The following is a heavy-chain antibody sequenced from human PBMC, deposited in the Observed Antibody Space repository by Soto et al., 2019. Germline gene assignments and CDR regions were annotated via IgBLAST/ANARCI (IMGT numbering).Heavy chain of an antibody. D-gene: IGHD3-16*01. CDR2: INHSGST. CDR1: GGSFSGYY. V-gene: IGHV4-34*01. CDR3: ARLAGVLNFGY. J-gene: IGHJ4*02. Sequence: PSETLSLTCAVYGGSFSGYYWSWIRQPPGKGLEWIGEINHSGSTNYNPPLKSRVTISVDTSKNQFSLKLSSVTAADTAVYYCARLAGVLNFGYWGQGTLVTVSS.